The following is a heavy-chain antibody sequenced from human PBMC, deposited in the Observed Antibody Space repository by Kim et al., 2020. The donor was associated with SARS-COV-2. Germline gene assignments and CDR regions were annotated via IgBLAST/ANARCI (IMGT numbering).Heavy chain of an antibody. CDR2: IIPIFGTA. CDR1: GGTFSSYA. J-gene: IGHJ4*02. D-gene: IGHD6-13*01. V-gene: IGHV1-69*13. CDR3: ARGLTQQLAFGFDY. Sequence: SVKVSCKASGGTFSSYAISWVRQAPGQGLEWMGGIIPIFGTANYAQKFQGRVTITADESTSTAYMELSSLRSEDTAVYYCARGLTQQLAFGFDYWGQGTLVTVSS.